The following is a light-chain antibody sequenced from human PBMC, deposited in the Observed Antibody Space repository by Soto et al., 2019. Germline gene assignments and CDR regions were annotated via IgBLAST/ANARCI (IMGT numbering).Light chain of an antibody. J-gene: IGKJ5*01. CDR3: QQRSSWPPIT. Sequence: EIVLTQSPATVSLSPGDRSTLSCRASQSVSSYLAWYQQKPGQAPRLLIHDATNRATGIPARFSGSGSGTDFTLTISSLDLEDFAVYYCQQRSSWPPITFGQGTRLEIK. V-gene: IGKV3-11*01. CDR1: QSVSSY. CDR2: DAT.